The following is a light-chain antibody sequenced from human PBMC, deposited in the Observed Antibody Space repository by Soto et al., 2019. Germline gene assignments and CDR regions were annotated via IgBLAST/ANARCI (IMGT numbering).Light chain of an antibody. J-gene: IGLJ3*02. CDR3: YSYTPSGAVV. CDR1: SSDVGGYNF. CDR2: DVT. V-gene: IGLV2-14*03. Sequence: QSVLTQPASVSGSPGQSITISCTGTSSDVGGYNFVSWYQQHPGNAPKLIIYDVTSRPSGVSNRFSGSKSGNAASLTISALQAEDEALYYCYSYTPSGAVVFGGGTKLTVL.